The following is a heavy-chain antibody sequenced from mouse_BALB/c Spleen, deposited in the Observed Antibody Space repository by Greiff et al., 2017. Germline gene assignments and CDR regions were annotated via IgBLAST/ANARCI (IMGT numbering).Heavy chain of an antibody. D-gene: IGHD2-4*01. J-gene: IGHJ3*01. V-gene: IGHV1-4*02. CDR3: ARYDYDRFAY. Sequence: QVQLQQSAAELARPGASVKMSCKASGYTFTSYTMHWEKQRPGQGLEWIGYINPSSGYTEYNQKFKDKTTLTADKSSSTAYMQLSSLTSEDSAVYYCARYDYDRFAYWGQGTLVTVSA. CDR2: INPSSGYT. CDR1: GYTFTSYT.